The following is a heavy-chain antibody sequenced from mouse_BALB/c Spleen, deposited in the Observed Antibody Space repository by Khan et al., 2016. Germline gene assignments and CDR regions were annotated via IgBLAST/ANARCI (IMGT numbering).Heavy chain of an antibody. CDR2: ISYDGSN. Sequence: VQLQQSGPGLVKPSQSLSLTCSVTGYSITSGYYWNWIRQFPGNKLEWMGFISYDGSNNYNPSLKNRISITRDTSKNQFFLKLNSVTAEDTATYFCARGLPPDYCGQGTTLTVSS. V-gene: IGHV3-6*02. CDR3: ARGLPPDY. D-gene: IGHD2-13*01. CDR1: GYSITSGYY. J-gene: IGHJ2*01.